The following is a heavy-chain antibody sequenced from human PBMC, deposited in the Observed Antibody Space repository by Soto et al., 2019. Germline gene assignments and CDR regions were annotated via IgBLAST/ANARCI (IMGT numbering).Heavy chain of an antibody. CDR1: GFTFRSYG. V-gene: IGHV3-30*18. CDR3: AKGGVGSTSNAFDI. CDR2: ISYDGSNK. J-gene: IGHJ3*02. Sequence: RLSCAASGFTFRSYGMHWVRQAPGKGLEWVAVISYDGSNKYYADSVKGRFTIPRDNSKNTLYLQMNSLRAEDTAVYYCAKGGVGSTSNAFDIWGQGTMVTVSS. D-gene: IGHD1-26*01.